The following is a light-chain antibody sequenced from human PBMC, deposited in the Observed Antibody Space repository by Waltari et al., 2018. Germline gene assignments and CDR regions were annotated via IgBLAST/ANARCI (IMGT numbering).Light chain of an antibody. J-gene: IGLJ2*01. CDR3: YSRDITTMRF. Sequence: SSDLTQDPAVSVALGQTVRITCQGDSLRRYNAAWYQQRPGQAPVLVFYGPDKRPSGSPARFSGSHSGNTASLIITGAQAEDEAVYYCYSRDITTMRFFGGGTRLTV. CDR2: GPD. CDR1: SLRRYN. V-gene: IGLV3-19*01.